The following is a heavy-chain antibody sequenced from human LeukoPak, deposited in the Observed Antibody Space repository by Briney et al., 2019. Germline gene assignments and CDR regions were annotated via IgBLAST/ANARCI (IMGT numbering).Heavy chain of an antibody. V-gene: IGHV1-69*01. CDR3: ARGKGVTMVTPLDY. Sequence: SVKVSCKASGGTFSSYAISWVRQAPGQGLEWMGGIIPIFGTANYAQKFQGRVTITADGSTSTAYMELSSLRSEDTAVYYCARGKGVTMVTPLDYWGQGTLVTVSS. CDR1: GGTFSSYA. CDR2: IIPIFGTA. J-gene: IGHJ4*02. D-gene: IGHD4/OR15-4a*01.